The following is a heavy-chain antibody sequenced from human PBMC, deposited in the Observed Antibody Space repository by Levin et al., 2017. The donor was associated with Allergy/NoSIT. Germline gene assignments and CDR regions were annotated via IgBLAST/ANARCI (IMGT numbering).Heavy chain of an antibody. J-gene: IGHJ4*02. Sequence: SETLSLTCAISGDSVSSNIAAWNWIRQSPSRGLEWLGRTYYRSKWYSDYAVSVKGRITVNPDTSKNQFSLLLNSLTPEDTAMYYCARDGVRVFDFWGQGTLVTVSS. CDR3: ARDGVRVFDF. D-gene: IGHD3-3*01. CDR1: GDSVSSNIAA. V-gene: IGHV6-1*01. CDR2: TYYRSKWYS.